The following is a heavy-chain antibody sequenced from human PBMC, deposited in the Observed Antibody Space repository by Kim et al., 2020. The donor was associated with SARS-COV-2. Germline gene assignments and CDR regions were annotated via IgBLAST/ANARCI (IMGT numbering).Heavy chain of an antibody. J-gene: IGHJ5*02. D-gene: IGHD3-10*01. CDR3: ARAFADYYGSGSYWNWFDP. Sequence: GGSLRLSCAASGFTFDDYGMSWVRQAPGKGLEWVSGINWNGGSTGYADSVKGRFTISRDNAKNSLYLQMNSLRAEDTALYYCARAFADYYGSGSYWNWFDPWGQGTLVTVSS. CDR2: INWNGGST. CDR1: GFTFDDYG. V-gene: IGHV3-20*04.